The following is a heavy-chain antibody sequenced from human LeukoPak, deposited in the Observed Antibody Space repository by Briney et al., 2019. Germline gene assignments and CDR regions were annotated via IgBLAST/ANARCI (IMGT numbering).Heavy chain of an antibody. V-gene: IGHV1-69*04. CDR1: GGTFSCYA. CDR2: IIPILGIA. Sequence: GASVKVSCKASGGTFSCYAISWVRQAPGQGLEWMGRIIPILGIANYAQKFQGRVTITADKSTSTAYMELSSLRSEDTAVYYCASPPGIAFPQYFQHWGQGTLVTVSS. CDR3: ASPPGIAFPQYFQH. J-gene: IGHJ1*01. D-gene: IGHD6-13*01.